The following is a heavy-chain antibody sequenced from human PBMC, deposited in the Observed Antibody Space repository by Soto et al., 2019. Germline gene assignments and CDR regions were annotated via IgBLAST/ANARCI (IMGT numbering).Heavy chain of an antibody. CDR3: ARTTHCSGGSCYSTYYYYGMDV. D-gene: IGHD2-15*01. Sequence: GSVKVSCKASGYTFTSYAMHWVRQAPGQRLEWMGWINAGNGNTKYSQKFQGRVTITRDTSASTAYMELSSLRSEDTAVYYCARTTHCSGGSCYSTYYYYGMDVWGQGTTVTVSS. J-gene: IGHJ6*02. CDR2: INAGNGNT. V-gene: IGHV1-3*01. CDR1: GYTFTSYA.